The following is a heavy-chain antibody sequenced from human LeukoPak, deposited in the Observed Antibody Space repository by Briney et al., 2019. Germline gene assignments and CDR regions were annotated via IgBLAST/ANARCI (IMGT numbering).Heavy chain of an antibody. CDR1: EFSFRSYW. J-gene: IGHJ4*02. D-gene: IGHD1-26*01. V-gene: IGHV3-7*03. CDR2: INQDGSET. CDR3: AREGWDLLLSHYFDY. Sequence: GGSLRLSCVGSEFSFRSYWMSWVRQAPGKGLEWVANINQDGSETYYVDSVKGRFTISRDNAKDPLYLQMNSLRAEDTAVYYCAREGWDLLLSHYFDYWGQGTLVTVSS.